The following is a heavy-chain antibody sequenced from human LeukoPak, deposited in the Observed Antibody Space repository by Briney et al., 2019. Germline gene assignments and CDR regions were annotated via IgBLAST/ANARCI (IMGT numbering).Heavy chain of an antibody. CDR3: ARVTRFGELLRAYYYYYMDV. J-gene: IGHJ6*03. CDR1: GFTFSSFS. D-gene: IGHD3-10*01. Sequence: PGGSLRLSCAASGFTFSSFSMNWVRQAPGKGLEWVSYISTSSSTIYYADSVKGRFTISRDNAKNSLYLQMNSLRAEDTAVYYCARVTRFGELLRAYYYYYMDVWGKGTTVTVSS. V-gene: IGHV3-48*01. CDR2: ISTSSSTI.